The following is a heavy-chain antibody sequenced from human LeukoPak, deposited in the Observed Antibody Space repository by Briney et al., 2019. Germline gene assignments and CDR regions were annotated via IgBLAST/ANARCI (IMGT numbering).Heavy chain of an antibody. J-gene: IGHJ3*02. CDR2: INPNSGGT. Sequence: ASVKVSCKASGYTFTGYYMHWVRQAPGQGLEWMGWINPNSGGTNYAQKFQGRVTMTRDTSISTAYMELRRPKSDDTAVYYCARGGNYYDSSGYREDAFDIWGQGTMVTVS. V-gene: IGHV1-2*02. CDR1: GYTFTGYY. CDR3: ARGGNYYDSSGYREDAFDI. D-gene: IGHD3-22*01.